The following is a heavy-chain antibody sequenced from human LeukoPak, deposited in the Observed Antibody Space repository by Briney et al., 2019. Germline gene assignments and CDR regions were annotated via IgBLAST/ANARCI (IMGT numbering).Heavy chain of an antibody. Sequence: KPSETLSLTCTVSGGSISSSSYYWGWIRQPPGKELQWIASVYYSGRTNYSPSLKSRVTISVDTSEKQLSLQLNSVTAADTAVYYCARQGSAYYFDFWGQGLLVTVSS. CDR2: VYYSGRT. CDR1: GGSISSSSYY. D-gene: IGHD2-15*01. CDR3: ARQGSAYYFDF. V-gene: IGHV4-39*01. J-gene: IGHJ4*02.